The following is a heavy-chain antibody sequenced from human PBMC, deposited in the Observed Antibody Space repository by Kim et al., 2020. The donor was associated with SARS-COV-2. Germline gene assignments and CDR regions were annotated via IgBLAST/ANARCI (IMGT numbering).Heavy chain of an antibody. CDR3: ARDPEGGFWSGYSPYYYYGMDV. V-gene: IGHV3-21*01. Sequence: GGSLRLSCAASGFTFSSYSMNWVRQAPGKGLEWVSSISSSSSYIYYADSVKGRFTISRDNAKNSLYLQMNSLRAEDTAVYYCARDPEGGFWSGYSPYYYYGMDVWGQGTTVTVSS. CDR2: ISSSSSYI. D-gene: IGHD3-3*01. CDR1: GFTFSSYS. J-gene: IGHJ6*02.